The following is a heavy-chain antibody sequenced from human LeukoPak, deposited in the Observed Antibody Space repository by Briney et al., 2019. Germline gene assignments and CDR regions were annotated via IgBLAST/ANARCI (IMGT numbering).Heavy chain of an antibody. CDR2: IYYSGST. V-gene: IGHV4-59*01. Sequence: SETLSLTCTVSGGSISSYYWSWIRQPPGKGLEWIGYIYYSGSTKYNPSLKSRVTISVDASKTQFSLKLNSVTAADTAVYYCARGSRELYYFDYWGQGTLVTVSS. CDR3: ARGSRELYYFDY. J-gene: IGHJ4*02. CDR1: GGSISSYY. D-gene: IGHD1-7*01.